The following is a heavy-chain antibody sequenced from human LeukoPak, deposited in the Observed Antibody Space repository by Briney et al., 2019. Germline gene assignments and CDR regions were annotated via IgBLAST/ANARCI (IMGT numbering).Heavy chain of an antibody. J-gene: IGHJ3*02. Sequence: GGSLRLSCAASGFIFSNYGMHWVRQAPGKGLGWVAVIWYDGSNKYYADSVKGRFTISRDNSKNTLYLQMNSLRAEDTAVYYCARDAKYYDILTGYYKGAFDIWGQGTVVTVSS. D-gene: IGHD3-9*01. CDR3: ARDAKYYDILTGYYKGAFDI. CDR2: IWYDGSNK. CDR1: GFIFSNYG. V-gene: IGHV3-33*08.